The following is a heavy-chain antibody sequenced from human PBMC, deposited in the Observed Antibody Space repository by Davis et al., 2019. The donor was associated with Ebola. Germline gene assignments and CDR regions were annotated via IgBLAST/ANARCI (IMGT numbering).Heavy chain of an antibody. D-gene: IGHD3-22*01. CDR3: ARELYYYDSSGYYYYGMDV. V-gene: IGHV4-59*01. Sequence: SETLSLTCTVSGGSISSYYWSWIRQPPGKGLEWIGYNDYSVRTNYNPSLKSRVTISVDTSKNQFSLKLSSVTAADTAVYYCARELYYYDSSGYYYYGMDVWGQGTTVTVSS. J-gene: IGHJ6*02. CDR2: NDYSVRT. CDR1: GGSISSYY.